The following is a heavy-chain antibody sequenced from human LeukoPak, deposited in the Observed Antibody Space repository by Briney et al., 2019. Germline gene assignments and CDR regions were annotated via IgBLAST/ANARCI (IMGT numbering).Heavy chain of an antibody. J-gene: IGHJ6*03. D-gene: IGHD3-22*01. V-gene: IGHV3-21*01. CDR3: AGDMDYYDSNTMDV. CDR1: GFTFSSYS. Sequence: PAGSLRLSCAASGFTFSSYSMNWVRQAPAPRREWVSSISNSSSYIYYTDSVKGRFTISRDNAKNSLYLQMNSRRVEDADVYYCAGDMDYYDSNTMDVWGKGTTVTVSS. CDR2: ISNSSSYI.